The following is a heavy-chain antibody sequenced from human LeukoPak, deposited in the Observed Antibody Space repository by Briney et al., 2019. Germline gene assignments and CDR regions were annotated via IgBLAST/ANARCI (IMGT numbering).Heavy chain of an antibody. J-gene: IGHJ4*02. V-gene: IGHV4-4*02. CDR1: GGSISSSNW. D-gene: IGHD3-22*01. CDR2: IYHSGST. CDR3: ARGQSGSPLRFDY. Sequence: PSGTLSLTCSVSGGSISSSNWWSWVRQPPGKGLEWIGEIYHSGSTNYNPSLKSRVTISVDTSKNQFSLKLSSVTAADTAVYYCARGQSGSPLRFDYWGQGTLVTVSS.